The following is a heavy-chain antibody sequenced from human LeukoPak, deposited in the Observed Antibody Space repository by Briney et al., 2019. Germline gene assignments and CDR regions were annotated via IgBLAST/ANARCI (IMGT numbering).Heavy chain of an antibody. CDR2: ISSSGSTI. CDR1: GFTFSSYE. CDR3: ARDGEWELPGIDY. Sequence: GGSLRLSCAASGFTFSSYEMNWVRQAPGKGLEWVSYISSSGSTIYYADSVKGRFTISRDNAKNSLYLQMNSLRAEDTAVYYSARDGEWELPGIDYWGQGTLATVSS. V-gene: IGHV3-48*03. J-gene: IGHJ4*02. D-gene: IGHD1-26*01.